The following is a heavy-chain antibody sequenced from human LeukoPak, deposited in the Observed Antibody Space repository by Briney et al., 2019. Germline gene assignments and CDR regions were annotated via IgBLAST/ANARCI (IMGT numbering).Heavy chain of an antibody. D-gene: IGHD2-15*01. J-gene: IGHJ3*02. V-gene: IGHV1-18*01. CDR1: GYTFTSYG. CDR3: ARGLGYCSGGSCQTGAFDI. CDR2: ISAYNGNT. Sequence: GASVKGSCKASGYTFTSYGISWVRQAPGQGLEWMGWISAYNGNTNYAQKLQGRVTMTTDTSTSTAYMELRSLRSDDTAVYYCARGLGYCSGGSCQTGAFDIWGQGTMVTVSS.